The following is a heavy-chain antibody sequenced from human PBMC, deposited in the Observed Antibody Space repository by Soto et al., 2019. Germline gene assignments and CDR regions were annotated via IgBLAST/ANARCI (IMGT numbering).Heavy chain of an antibody. V-gene: IGHV3-23*01. CDR1: GFTFSSYA. Sequence: PGGSLRLSCAASGFTFSSYAMSWVRQAPGKGLEWVSAISGSGGSTYYADSVKGRFTISRDNSKNTMYLQMNSMRAEDTAVYYCAKSIYDYSNYRYYYYGMDVWGQGTTVTVSS. D-gene: IGHD4-4*01. J-gene: IGHJ6*02. CDR2: ISGSGGST. CDR3: AKSIYDYSNYRYYYYGMDV.